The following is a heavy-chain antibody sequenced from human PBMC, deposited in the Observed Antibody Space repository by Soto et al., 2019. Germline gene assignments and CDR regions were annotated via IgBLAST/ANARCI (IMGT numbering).Heavy chain of an antibody. V-gene: IGHV1-69*12. CDR2: IIPIFGTA. CDR3: ARDPPRKQMKAFDI. D-gene: IGHD6-13*01. J-gene: IGHJ3*02. CDR1: GGTFSSYA. Sequence: QVQLVQSGAEVKKPGSSVKVSCKASGGTFSSYAISWVRQAPGQGLEWMGGIIPIFGTANYAQKCQGRVTITADESTSTAYMELSSLSSEDTAVYYCARDPPRKQMKAFDIWGQGTMVTVSS.